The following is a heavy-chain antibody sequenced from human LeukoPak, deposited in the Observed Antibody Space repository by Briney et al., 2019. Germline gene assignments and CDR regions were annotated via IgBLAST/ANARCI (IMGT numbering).Heavy chain of an antibody. J-gene: IGHJ4*02. CDR2: TSSSGSTI. CDR1: GFTFSTYG. V-gene: IGHV3-48*04. Sequence: GGSLRLSCAASGFTFSTYGMNWVRQAPGKGLEWVSYTSSSGSTIYYADSVKGRFTISRDNAKKSLYLQMNSLRAEDTAVYYCARVPTVGSGGYQFDYWGQGTLVTVSS. D-gene: IGHD2-15*01. CDR3: ARVPTVGSGGYQFDY.